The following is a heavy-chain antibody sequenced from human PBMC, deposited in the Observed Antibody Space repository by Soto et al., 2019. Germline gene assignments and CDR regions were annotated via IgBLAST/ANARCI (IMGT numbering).Heavy chain of an antibody. CDR3: ARDHGGSTWFVGVYYFSGLDV. CDR2: ISSSGDAI. D-gene: IGHD1-26*01. CDR1: GFIFSDYT. J-gene: IGHJ6*02. Sequence: EVQLVESGGDLVQPGGSLRLSCAASGFIFSDYTMTWVRQAPGRGLEFVSHISSSGDAIFYAESVKGRFTVSRDNEKNALYPQMYRLRADDTAVYFCARDHGGSTWFVGVYYFSGLDVWGQGPAVTVSS. V-gene: IGHV3-48*04.